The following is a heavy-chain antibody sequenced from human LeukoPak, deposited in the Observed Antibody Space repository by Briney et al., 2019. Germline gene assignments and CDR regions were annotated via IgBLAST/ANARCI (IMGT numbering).Heavy chain of an antibody. CDR1: GFTFSSYW. D-gene: IGHD6-13*01. CDR2: INSDGSST. J-gene: IGHJ4*02. CDR3: ARETHSSSWYGAMYSFDY. Sequence: GGSLRLSCAASGFTFSSYWMHWVRQAPGKGLVWVSRINSDGSSTSYADSVKGRFTISRDNAKNTLYPQMNSLRAEDTAVYYCARETHSSSWYGAMYSFDYGAQGPLATVSS. V-gene: IGHV3-74*01.